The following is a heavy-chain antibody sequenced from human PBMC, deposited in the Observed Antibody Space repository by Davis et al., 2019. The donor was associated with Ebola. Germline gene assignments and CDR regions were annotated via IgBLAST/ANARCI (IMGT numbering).Heavy chain of an antibody. CDR1: GYTFTSYY. CDR3: ARVGPILRFLEWFRSGWFDP. D-gene: IGHD3-3*01. V-gene: IGHV1-46*01. Sequence: AASVKVSCKASGYTFTSYYMHWVRQAPGQGLEWMGIINPSGGSTSYAQKFQGRVTMTRDTSTSTVYMELSSLRSENTAVYYCARVGPILRFLEWFRSGWFDPWGQGTLVTVSS. J-gene: IGHJ5*02. CDR2: INPSGGST.